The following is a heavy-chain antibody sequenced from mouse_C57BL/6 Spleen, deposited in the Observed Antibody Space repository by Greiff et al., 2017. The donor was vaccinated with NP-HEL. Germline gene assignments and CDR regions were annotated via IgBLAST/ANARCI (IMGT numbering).Heavy chain of an antibody. D-gene: IGHD2-1*01. V-gene: IGHV5-17*01. CDR1: GFTFSDYG. CDR3: ATIYYGNYGFDY. J-gene: IGHJ2*01. Sequence: EVKVVESGGGLVKPGGSLKLSCAASGFTFSDYGMHWVRQAPEKGLEWVAYISSGSSTIYYADTVKGRFTISRDNAKNTLFLQMTSLRSEDTAMYYCATIYYGNYGFDYWGQGTTLTVSS. CDR2: ISSGSSTI.